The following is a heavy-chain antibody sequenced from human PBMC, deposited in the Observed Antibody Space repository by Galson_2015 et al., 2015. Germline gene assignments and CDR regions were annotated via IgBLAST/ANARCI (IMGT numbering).Heavy chain of an antibody. D-gene: IGHD2-2*01. J-gene: IGHJ4*02. Sequence: KVSCKASGGTFSSYAISWVRQAPGQGLEWMGGIIPIFGTANYAQKFQGRVTITADESTSTAYMELSSLRSEDTAVYYCARTQEYCSSTSCPTFDYWGQGTLVTVSS. CDR3: ARTQEYCSSTSCPTFDY. CDR2: IIPIFGTA. V-gene: IGHV1-69*01. CDR1: GGTFSSYA.